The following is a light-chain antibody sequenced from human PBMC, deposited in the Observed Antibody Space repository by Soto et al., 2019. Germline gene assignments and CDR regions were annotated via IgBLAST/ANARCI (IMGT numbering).Light chain of an antibody. Sequence: DIQMTQSPSSLSASVGDRVTITCRASQGISSYLAWYQQKPGKAPKLLIYAASTLQSGVPSRFSGSGSGTDFTLTISRLDPEDFAVYYCQQYGSSPFTFGGGTKVDIK. CDR1: QGISSY. CDR2: AAS. V-gene: IGKV1-9*01. CDR3: QQYGSSPFT. J-gene: IGKJ4*01.